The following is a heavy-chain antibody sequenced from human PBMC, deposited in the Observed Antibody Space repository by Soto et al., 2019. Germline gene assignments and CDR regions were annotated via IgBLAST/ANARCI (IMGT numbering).Heavy chain of an antibody. CDR2: IYYSGST. D-gene: IGHD4-17*01. J-gene: IGHJ3*02. V-gene: IGHV4-39*01. CDR1: GGSISSSSYY. CDR3: ARSYGDYRADAFDI. Sequence: QLQLQESGPGLVKPSETLSLTCTVSGGSISSSSYYWGWIRQPPGKGLEWIGSIYYSGSTYYNPSLKSRVTISVDTSKNQFSLKLSSVTAVDTAVYYCARSYGDYRADAFDIWGQGTMVTVSS.